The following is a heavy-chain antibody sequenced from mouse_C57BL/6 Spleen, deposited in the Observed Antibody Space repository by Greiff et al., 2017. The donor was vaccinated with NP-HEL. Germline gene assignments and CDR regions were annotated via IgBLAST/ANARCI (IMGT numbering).Heavy chain of an antibody. CDR1: GYTFTDYE. V-gene: IGHV1-15*01. CDR2: IDPETGGT. Sequence: QVQLKQSGAELVRPGASVTLSCKASGYTFTDYEMHWVKQTPVHGLEWIGAIDPETGGTAYNQKFKGKAKLTADKSSSTAYMELRSLTSEDSAVYYCTRITTVVAPAYWGQGTLVTVSA. D-gene: IGHD1-1*01. CDR3: TRITTVVAPAY. J-gene: IGHJ3*01.